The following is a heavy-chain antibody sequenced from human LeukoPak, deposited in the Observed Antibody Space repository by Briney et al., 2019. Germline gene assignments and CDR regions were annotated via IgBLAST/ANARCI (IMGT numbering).Heavy chain of an antibody. V-gene: IGHV3-48*03. J-gene: IGHJ4*02. CDR1: GVTFSSYE. CDR2: ISSSGSTR. Sequence: GGSLRLSCAASGVTFSSYEMNWGRQAPGKGLEWVSYISSSGSTRCYADSVKGRFTISRDNATNSLYLQMNSLRAEDTAVYYCATGGYCSGASCPHRLYWGQGTLVTVSS. CDR3: ATGGYCSGASCPHRLY. D-gene: IGHD2-15*01.